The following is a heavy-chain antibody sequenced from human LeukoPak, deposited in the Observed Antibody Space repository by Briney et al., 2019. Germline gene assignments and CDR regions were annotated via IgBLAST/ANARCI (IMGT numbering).Heavy chain of an antibody. V-gene: IGHV3-74*01. CDR3: ARVTEYSTAGMRY. J-gene: IGHJ4*02. CDR1: GYTFSSYW. Sequence: GGSLRLSCAASGYTFSSYWMHWVRQAPGKGLVWVSRISSDGSTTTYADSVKGRFTISRDNAKNTMYLQMNSLRAEDTALYYCARVTEYSTAGMRYWGQGTLVTVSS. D-gene: IGHD6-13*01. CDR2: ISSDGSTT.